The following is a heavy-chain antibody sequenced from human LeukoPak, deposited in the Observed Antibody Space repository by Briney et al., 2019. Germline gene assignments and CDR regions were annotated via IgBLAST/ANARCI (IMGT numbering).Heavy chain of an antibody. J-gene: IGHJ4*02. D-gene: IGHD5-12*01. CDR3: AKNPYEYYFDY. CDR2: INPNSGDT. V-gene: IGHV1-2*02. CDR1: GYTFTGYY. Sequence: GASVTVSFKASGYTFTGYYMHWVRQAPGQGLEWMGWINPNSGDTNYAQKFQGRVTMTRDTSINTAYMEVSRLRTDDTAVYYCAKNPYEYYFDYWGQGTLVTVSS.